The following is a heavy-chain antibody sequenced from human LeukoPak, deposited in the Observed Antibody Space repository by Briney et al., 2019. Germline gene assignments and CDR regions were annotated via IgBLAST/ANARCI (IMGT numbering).Heavy chain of an antibody. CDR1: GYTFTNYA. CDR3: AKISNWDGY. J-gene: IGHJ4*02. CDR2: INTKTGNP. D-gene: IGHD1-1*01. Sequence: ASVKVSCKASGYTFTNYAMNWVRQAPGQGLEWMGWINTKTGNPTYAQGFTGRFVFSLDTSVSTAYLQINSLRAEDTAIYYCAKISNWDGYWGQGTLVTVSS. V-gene: IGHV7-4-1*02.